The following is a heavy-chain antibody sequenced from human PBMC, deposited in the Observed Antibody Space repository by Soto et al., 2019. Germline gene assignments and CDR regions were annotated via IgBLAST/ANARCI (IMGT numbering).Heavy chain of an antibody. CDR3: ARRARPDFYYMDV. D-gene: IGHD6-6*01. V-gene: IGHV3-64*01. CDR1: GFTLSGYA. CDR2: ISSNGVGT. Sequence: EVQLAESGGGLAQPGGSLRLSCAASGFTLSGYAMDWVRQAPGKGLEYVSGISSNGVGTYYENSVQGRFTISRDKSKNTVYLQMGSLRPDDMAVYYCARRARPDFYYMDVWGKGTTVTVSS. J-gene: IGHJ6*03.